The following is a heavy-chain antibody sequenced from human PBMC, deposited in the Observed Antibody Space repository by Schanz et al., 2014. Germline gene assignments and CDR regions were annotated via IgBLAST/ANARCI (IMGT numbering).Heavy chain of an antibody. J-gene: IGHJ5*01. V-gene: IGHV3-48*01. CDR1: GFTFSSHW. D-gene: IGHD2-15*01. Sequence: EVQLVQSGGGLVQPGGSLRLSCAASGFTFSSHWMHWVRQAPGKGLEWVSYISSSSSTRYYADSVKGRFTISRDNAKNSLFLQMNSLRAEDTAVYYCAKTPREYCNYDNCPNWFDSWGQGTLVTASS. CDR3: AKTPREYCNYDNCPNWFDS. CDR2: ISSSSSTR.